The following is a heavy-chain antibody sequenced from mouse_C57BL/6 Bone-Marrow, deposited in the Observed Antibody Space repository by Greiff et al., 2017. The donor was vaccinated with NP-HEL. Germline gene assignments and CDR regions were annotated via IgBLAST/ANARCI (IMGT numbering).Heavy chain of an antibody. J-gene: IGHJ3*01. CDR3: TTLIYYYGSSSPAWFAY. CDR1: GFNIKDDY. CDR2: IDPENGDT. V-gene: IGHV14-4*01. D-gene: IGHD1-1*01. Sequence: VQLQQSGAELVRPGASVKLSCTASGFNIKDDYMHWVKQRPEQGLAWIGWIDPENGDTEYASKFQGKATITADTSSNTAYLQLSSLTSEDTAVYYCTTLIYYYGSSSPAWFAYWGQGTLVTVSA.